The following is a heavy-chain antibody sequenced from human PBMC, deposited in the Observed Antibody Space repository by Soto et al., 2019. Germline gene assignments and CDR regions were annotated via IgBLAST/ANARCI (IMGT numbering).Heavy chain of an antibody. J-gene: IGHJ4*02. CDR3: ATYSSGWYYGLFDY. CDR2: MNPNSGNT. Sequence: ASVKVSCKASGYTFTCYEIYWVRQATGQGLEWMGWMNPNSGNTGYAQKFQGRVTMPRNTSISTAYTELSSLRSEDTAVYYCATYSSGWYYGLFDYWGQGTLVTVSS. D-gene: IGHD6-19*01. V-gene: IGHV1-8*01. CDR1: GYTFTCYE.